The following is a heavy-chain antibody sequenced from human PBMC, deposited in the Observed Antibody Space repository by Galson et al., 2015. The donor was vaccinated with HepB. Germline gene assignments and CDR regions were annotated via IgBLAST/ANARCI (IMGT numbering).Heavy chain of an antibody. CDR3: ARVADSDYGDHAHFDL. D-gene: IGHD4-17*01. V-gene: IGHV3-11*05. CDR1: GFTFSDYY. J-gene: IGHJ4*02. Sequence: SLRLSCAASGFTFSDYYMSWIRQAPGKGLEWLAYISGSTIYTNYAAPVKGRFTISRDNVKNSMSLQMNSLRAEDTALYYCARVADSDYGDHAHFDLWGQGALVTVSS. CDR2: ISGSTIYT.